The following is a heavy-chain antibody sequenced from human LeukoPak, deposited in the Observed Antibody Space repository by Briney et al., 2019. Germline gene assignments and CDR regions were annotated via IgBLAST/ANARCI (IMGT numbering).Heavy chain of an antibody. CDR2: ISAYNGNT. CDR1: GYTFTSYG. CDR3: ATALKYGGNSGYYFDY. Sequence: ASVKVSCKASGYTFTSYGISWVRQAPGQGLEWMGWISAYNGNTNYAQKLQGRVTMTRDTSISTAYMELSRLRSDDTAVYYCATALKYGGNSGYYFDYWGQGTLVTVSS. V-gene: IGHV1-18*01. J-gene: IGHJ4*02. D-gene: IGHD4-23*01.